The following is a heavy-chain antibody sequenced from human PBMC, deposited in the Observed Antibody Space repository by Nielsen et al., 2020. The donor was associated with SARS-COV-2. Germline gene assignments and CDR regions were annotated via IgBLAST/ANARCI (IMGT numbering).Heavy chain of an antibody. CDR2: ISGRGHKS. D-gene: IGHD4/OR15-4a*01. CDR3: AKENFESTDYGEDAFDI. Sequence: GGSLRLSCAASGFSFNTHAMDWVRQAPGKGLEWVSGISGRGHKSFYADSAKGRFTISRDNSKNTVYLQMHSLRAEDTALYYCAKENFESTDYGEDAFDIWGQGTLVTVSS. J-gene: IGHJ3*02. CDR1: GFSFNTHA. V-gene: IGHV3-23*01.